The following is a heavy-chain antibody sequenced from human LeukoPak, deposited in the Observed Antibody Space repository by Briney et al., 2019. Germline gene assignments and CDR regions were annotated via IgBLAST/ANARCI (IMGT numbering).Heavy chain of an antibody. CDR3: ARDRGGSRPYYFDY. CDR2: IYASGST. CDR1: GGSISTYY. V-gene: IGHV4-4*07. D-gene: IGHD1-26*01. Sequence: SETLSLTCTVSGGSISTYYWSWIRQPAGKGLEWIGRIYASGSTNYNPSLKSRVTMLLDPSKNQFSLKLSSVTAADTAMYYCARDRGGSRPYYFDYWGQGTLVTVSS. J-gene: IGHJ4*02.